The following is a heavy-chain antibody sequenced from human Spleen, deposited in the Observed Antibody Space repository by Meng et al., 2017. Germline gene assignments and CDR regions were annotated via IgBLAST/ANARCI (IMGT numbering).Heavy chain of an antibody. Sequence: SETLSLTCTVSAYSISSGYYWGWIRQPPGKGLEWIGSIYHSGSTYCNPSLKSRVTISVDTSKNQFSLNLNSVTAADTAVYYCARGFKYYNWNDALDYWGQGTLVTVSS. CDR2: IYHSGST. D-gene: IGHD1-1*01. V-gene: IGHV4-38-2*02. CDR3: ARGFKYYNWNDALDY. J-gene: IGHJ4*02. CDR1: AYSISSGYY.